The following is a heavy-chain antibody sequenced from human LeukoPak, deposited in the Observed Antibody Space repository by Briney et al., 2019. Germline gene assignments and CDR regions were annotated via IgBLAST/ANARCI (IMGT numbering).Heavy chain of an antibody. D-gene: IGHD3-9*01. CDR2: ISYDGSNK. Sequence: PGGSLRLSCAASGFTFSNYNINWVRQAPGKGLEWVAVISYDGSNKYYADSVKGRFTISRDNSKNTLYLQMNSLRAEDTAVYYCAKDRSDILTGYYPDYWGQGTLVTVSS. CDR1: GFTFSNYN. J-gene: IGHJ4*02. CDR3: AKDRSDILTGYYPDY. V-gene: IGHV3-30*18.